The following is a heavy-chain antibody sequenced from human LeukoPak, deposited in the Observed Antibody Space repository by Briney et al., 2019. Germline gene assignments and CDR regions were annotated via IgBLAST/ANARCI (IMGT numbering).Heavy chain of an antibody. V-gene: IGHV3-23*01. CDR2: SSNDCGGA. D-gene: IGHD3-22*01. CDR1: GFIFNNCG. J-gene: IGHJ4*02. Sequence: GGSLRLTCAASGFIFNNCGLIWGRQAPGKGLELVSASSNDCGGANYADLVKGRFTISRDNSKTTLFLQMHSLRAEETAPYYCAKGSSGYFVALWGQGTLVTVSS. CDR3: AKGSSGYFVAL.